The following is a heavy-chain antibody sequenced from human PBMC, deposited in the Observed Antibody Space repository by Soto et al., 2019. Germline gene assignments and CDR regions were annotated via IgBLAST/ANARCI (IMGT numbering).Heavy chain of an antibody. CDR2: LYSGGAT. Sequence: EVQLVESGGGLIQPGRSLRLSCAVSGFTVSSSYMSWDRQAPGKGLQWLSILYSGGATYYTDSVKGRFTISRDNSKNTLYLQMNSLRGDDTAVYFCARVWGIENAFDIWGQGTMVTVSS. CDR3: ARVWGIENAFDI. D-gene: IGHD7-27*01. V-gene: IGHV3-53*01. CDR1: GFTVSSSY. J-gene: IGHJ3*02.